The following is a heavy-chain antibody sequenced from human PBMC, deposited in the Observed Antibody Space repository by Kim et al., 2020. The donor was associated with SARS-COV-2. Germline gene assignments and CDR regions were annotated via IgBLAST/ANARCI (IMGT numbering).Heavy chain of an antibody. V-gene: IGHV4-28*03. CDR2: IYYSGST. D-gene: IGHD5-12*01. Sequence: SETLSLTCAVSGYSISSSNWWGWIRQPPGKGLEWIGYIYYSGSTYYNPSLKSRVTMSVDTSKNQFSLKLSSVTAVDTAVYYCARGGYSGYDLGADWFDPWGQGTLVTVSS. CDR1: GYSISSSNW. CDR3: ARGGYSGYDLGADWFDP. J-gene: IGHJ5*02.